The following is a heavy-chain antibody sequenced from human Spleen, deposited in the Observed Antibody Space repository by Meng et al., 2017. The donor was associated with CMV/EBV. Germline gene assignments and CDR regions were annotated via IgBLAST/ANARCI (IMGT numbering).Heavy chain of an antibody. CDR2: INPNSGGT. CDR3: AREGFIDYDAFDI. J-gene: IGHJ3*02. D-gene: IGHD3-16*01. CDR1: GYTFTGYY. V-gene: IGHV1-2*02. Sequence: ALVKVSCKASGYTFTGYYMHWVRQAPGQGLEWMGWINPNSGGTNYAQKFQGRVTMTRDTSISTAYMELSRLRSDDTAVYYCAREGFIDYDAFDIWGQGTMVTVSS.